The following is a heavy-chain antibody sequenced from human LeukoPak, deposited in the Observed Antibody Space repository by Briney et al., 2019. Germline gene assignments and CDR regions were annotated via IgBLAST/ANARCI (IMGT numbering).Heavy chain of an antibody. CDR1: GFTFTDYA. J-gene: IGHJ4*02. Sequence: GGSLRLSCAVSGFTFTDYAMNWFRQAPGKGLEWLSYISRSSDTIYYADSVKGRFTISRDNAKSSLFLQMNTLRAEDTAVYYCAREGAPWGQGTLVTVSS. CDR2: ISRSSDTI. D-gene: IGHD1-26*01. CDR3: AREGAP. V-gene: IGHV3-48*01.